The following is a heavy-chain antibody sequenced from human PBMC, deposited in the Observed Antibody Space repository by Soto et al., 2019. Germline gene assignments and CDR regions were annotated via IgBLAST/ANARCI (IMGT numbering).Heavy chain of an antibody. CDR1: GGIFTNTA. CDR3: ATGGHNDGYNFYHGMDV. Sequence: QVQVVQSGAKVKKPGSSVKVSCKVSGGIFTNTAISWVRQAPGEGLEWLGGVMPLFDTACYAEIFRGRIRISADGATTTAYMELSGLTSADTSVYFCATGGHNDGYNFYHGMDVWGQGTTVTVS. D-gene: IGHD5-18*01. J-gene: IGHJ6*02. V-gene: IGHV1-69*01. CDR2: VMPLFDTA.